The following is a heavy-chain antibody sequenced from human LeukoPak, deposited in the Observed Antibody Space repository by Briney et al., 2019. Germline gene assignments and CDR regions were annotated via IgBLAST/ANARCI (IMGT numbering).Heavy chain of an antibody. V-gene: IGHV3-23*01. CDR2: ISPNGVIT. CDR1: GFTFSSYD. D-gene: IGHD5-24*01. Sequence: GGSLRLSCAASGFTFSSYDMNWVRQAPGKGLEWVSGISPNGVITYYADSVKGRFTISRDNSKGTVYLQMNSLRPEDTAVYYCAKDDAWLQYGNWGRGTLVTVSS. J-gene: IGHJ4*02. CDR3: AKDDAWLQYGN.